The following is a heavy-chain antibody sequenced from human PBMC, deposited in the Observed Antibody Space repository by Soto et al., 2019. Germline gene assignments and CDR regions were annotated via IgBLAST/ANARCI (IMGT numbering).Heavy chain of an antibody. CDR3: ARRRGESYYGLDY. D-gene: IGHD1-26*01. J-gene: IGHJ4*02. V-gene: IGHV1-8*01. CDR1: GYNFNNYE. Sequence: QVQLLQSGAEVKKPGASVKISCKASGYNFNNYEINWVRQAPAQGLEWMGWMKGYSGNPLYAQNFQGRLTLTRDTSTNTAYLELTRLAYGDTAIYFCARRRGESYYGLDYWGQGTLVTVSS. CDR2: MKGYSGNP.